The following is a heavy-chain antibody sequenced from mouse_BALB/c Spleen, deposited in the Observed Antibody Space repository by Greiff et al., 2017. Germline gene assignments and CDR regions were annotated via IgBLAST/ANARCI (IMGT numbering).Heavy chain of an antibody. CDR2: ISSGGGST. D-gene: IGHD1-2*01. Sequence: EVQRVESGGGLVKPGGSLKLSCAASGFAFSSYDMSWVRQTPEKRLEWVAYISSGGGSTYYPDTVKGRFTISRDNAKNTLYLQMSSLKSEDTAMYYCARHVGYGPFDYWGQGTTLTVSS. V-gene: IGHV5-12-1*01. J-gene: IGHJ2*01. CDR1: GFAFSSYD. CDR3: ARHVGYGPFDY.